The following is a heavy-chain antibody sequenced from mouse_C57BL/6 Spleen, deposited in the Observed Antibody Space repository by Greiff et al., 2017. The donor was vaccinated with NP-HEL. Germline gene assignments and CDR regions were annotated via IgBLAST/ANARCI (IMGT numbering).Heavy chain of an antibody. CDR2: ISDGGSYT. CDR3: ARDDSSGYVWFAY. J-gene: IGHJ3*01. Sequence: EVKLMESGGGLVKPGGSLKLSCAASGFTFSSYAMSWVRQTPEKRLKWVATISDGGSYTYYPDNVKGRFTITRDNAKNNLYLQMSHLKSEDTAMYYCARDDSSGYVWFAYWGQGTLVTVSA. CDR1: GFTFSSYA. V-gene: IGHV5-4*01. D-gene: IGHD3-2*02.